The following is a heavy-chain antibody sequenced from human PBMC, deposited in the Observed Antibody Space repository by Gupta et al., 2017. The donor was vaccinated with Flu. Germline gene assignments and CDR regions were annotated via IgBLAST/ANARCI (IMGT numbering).Heavy chain of an antibody. D-gene: IGHD4-17*01. CDR1: GFAFRNYG. J-gene: IGHJ4*02. CDR2: VSNDGGHK. V-gene: IGHV3-30*18. CDR3: AKDYSGYGDHRIDF. Sequence: VESGGGVVQPGKSLRLSCAASGFAFRNYGMHWVRQSPARGLQWVAVVSNDGGHKYYADFVKGRLTISRDNSKNALFLQMSGLRDDDTAVYYCAKDYSGYGDHRIDFWGQGTQVTVSS.